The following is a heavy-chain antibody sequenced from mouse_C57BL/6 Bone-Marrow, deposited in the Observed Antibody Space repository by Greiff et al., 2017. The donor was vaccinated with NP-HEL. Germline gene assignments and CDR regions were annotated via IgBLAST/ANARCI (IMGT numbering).Heavy chain of an antibody. Sequence: EVHLVESGGGLVKPGGSLKLSCAASGFTFSSYTMSWVRQTPEKRLEWVATISGGGGNTYYPDSVKGRFTISRDNAKNTLYLQMSSLRSEDTALYYCARSGYYGSASYWGQGTLVTVSA. V-gene: IGHV5-9*01. J-gene: IGHJ3*01. D-gene: IGHD1-1*01. CDR3: ARSGYYGSASY. CDR1: GFTFSSYT. CDR2: ISGGGGNT.